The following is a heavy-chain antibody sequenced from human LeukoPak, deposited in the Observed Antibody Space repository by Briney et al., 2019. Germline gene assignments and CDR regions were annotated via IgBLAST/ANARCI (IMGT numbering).Heavy chain of an antibody. CDR1: GFTFSSYS. V-gene: IGHV3-21*01. Sequence: PGGSLRLSCAASGFTFSSYSMNWVRQAPGKGLEWVSSISSSSSYIYYADSVKGRFTTSRDNAKNSLYLQMNSLRAEDTAVYYXXXXXRXYQPXYYMDVWGKGTTVTVSS. CDR2: ISSSSSYI. J-gene: IGHJ6*03. D-gene: IGHD2-2*01. CDR3: XXXXRXYQPXYYMDV.